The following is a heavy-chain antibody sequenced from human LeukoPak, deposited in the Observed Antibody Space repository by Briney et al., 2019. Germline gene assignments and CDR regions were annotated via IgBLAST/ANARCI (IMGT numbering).Heavy chain of an antibody. D-gene: IGHD6-6*01. CDR3: ARDGLATYYYYYMDV. CDR2: INPSGST. CDR1: GGSISSGSYY. Sequence: SETLSLTCTVSGGSISSGSYYWSWLRQPAGRGLEWIGRINPSGSTNYNPTLKSRVTISVGTSKNQFSLRLSSVTAADTAVYFCARDGLATYYYYYMDVWGKGTTVTVSS. J-gene: IGHJ6*03. V-gene: IGHV4-61*02.